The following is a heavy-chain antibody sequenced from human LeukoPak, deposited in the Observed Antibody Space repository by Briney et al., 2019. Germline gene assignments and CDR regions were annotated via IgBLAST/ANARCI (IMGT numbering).Heavy chain of an antibody. CDR2: ISGSGGST. Sequence: GGSLRLSCAASGFTFSSYGMSWVRQAPGKGLEWVSVISGSGGSTYYADSVKGRFTISRDNSKNTLYLQMNSLRAEDTAVYYCAKSSNYYDSSGYPDYWGQGTLVTVSS. D-gene: IGHD3-22*01. V-gene: IGHV3-23*01. J-gene: IGHJ4*02. CDR1: GFTFSSYG. CDR3: AKSSNYYDSSGYPDY.